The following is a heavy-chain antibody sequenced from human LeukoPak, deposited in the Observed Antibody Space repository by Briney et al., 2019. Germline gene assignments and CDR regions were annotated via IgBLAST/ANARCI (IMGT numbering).Heavy chain of an antibody. J-gene: IGHJ4*02. V-gene: IGHV4-34*01. CDR1: GGSLSGYY. CDR2: INHSGST. D-gene: IGHD3-22*01. Sequence: SETLSLTFAVYGGSLSGYYWNWIRQPPGKGLEWIAEINHSGSTSYNPSLKSRVTISVDTSKNQFSLKLSSVTAADTAVYYCARGVYYDSSGYRYYFDYWGQGTLVTVSS. CDR3: ARGVYYDSSGYRYYFDY.